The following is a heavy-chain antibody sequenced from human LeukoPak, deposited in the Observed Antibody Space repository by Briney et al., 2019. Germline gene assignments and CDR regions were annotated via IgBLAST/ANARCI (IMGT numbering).Heavy chain of an antibody. Sequence: SETLSLTCAVYGGSFSGYYWSWIRQPPGKGLEWLGEINHSGSTNYNPSLKSRVTISVDTSKNQFSLKLSSVTAADTAVYYCARRAGYCSSTSCYWAYYFDYWGQGTLVTVSS. CDR1: GGSFSGYY. CDR2: INHSGST. V-gene: IGHV4-34*01. D-gene: IGHD2-2*01. J-gene: IGHJ4*02. CDR3: ARRAGYCSSTSCYWAYYFDY.